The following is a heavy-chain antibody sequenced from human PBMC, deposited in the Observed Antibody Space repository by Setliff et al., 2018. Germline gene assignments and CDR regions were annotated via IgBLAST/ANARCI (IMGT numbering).Heavy chain of an antibody. CDR3: ARGGDYCGGECYIPPPDSY. CDR1: GFTFSSYW. CDR2: ISSSSSYV. V-gene: IGHV3-21*01. J-gene: IGHJ4*02. Sequence: PGGSLRLSCAASGFTFSSYWMNWVRQAPGKGLEWVSSISSSSSYVYYADSVKGRFTIFRDNAKNSLYLQMNSLRPEDTAVYYCARGGDYCGGECYIPPPDSYWGQGTLVTVSS. D-gene: IGHD2-21*01.